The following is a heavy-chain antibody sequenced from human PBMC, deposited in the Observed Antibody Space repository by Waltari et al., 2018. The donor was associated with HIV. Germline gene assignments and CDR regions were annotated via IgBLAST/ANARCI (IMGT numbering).Heavy chain of an antibody. CDR2: VYPSGNT. CDR1: GGSIGSSNW. D-gene: IGHD2-2*01. V-gene: IGHV4-4*02. Sequence: QVQLQESGPGLVKPSGTLALTCAVSGGSIGSSNWWSWVRQAPGKGLEWLGEVYPSGNTNYNPSLKSRVTISLDKSKNQFSLKLSSVTAADTAIYHCARDRAIVIVPAARSAFDIWGQGTMVTVSS. J-gene: IGHJ3*02. CDR3: ARDRAIVIVPAARSAFDI.